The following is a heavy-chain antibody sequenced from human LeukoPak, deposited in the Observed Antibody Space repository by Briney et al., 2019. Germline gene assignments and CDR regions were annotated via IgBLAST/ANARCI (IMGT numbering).Heavy chain of an antibody. CDR1: GDTFNSHL. D-gene: IGHD2/OR15-2a*01. Sequence: ASVKVSCKASGDTFNSHLISWVRRAPGQGLEWMGGIIPIFGTPNYAQRFQGRVTITTDESTSTAYMELTSLRSEDTAVYYCARDKISDRPTYFFDFWGQGSLVSVSS. V-gene: IGHV1-69*05. CDR2: IIPIFGTP. CDR3: ARDKISDRPTYFFDF. J-gene: IGHJ4*03.